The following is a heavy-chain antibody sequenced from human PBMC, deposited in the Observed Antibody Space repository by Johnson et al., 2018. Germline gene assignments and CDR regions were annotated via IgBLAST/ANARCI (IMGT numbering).Heavy chain of an antibody. CDR2: IYYSGST. Sequence: QVQLQESGPGLVKPSETLSLTCTVSGGSISSYYWSWIRQPPGKGLEWIGYIYYSGSTNYNPSLKSRVTISVDTSKNQLSLKLSSVTAADTAVYYCGGIYGGGYYVDYYYYYMDVWGKGTTVTVSS. CDR3: GGIYGGGYYVDYYYYYMDV. CDR1: GGSISSYY. V-gene: IGHV4-59*01. D-gene: IGHD1-26*01. J-gene: IGHJ6*03.